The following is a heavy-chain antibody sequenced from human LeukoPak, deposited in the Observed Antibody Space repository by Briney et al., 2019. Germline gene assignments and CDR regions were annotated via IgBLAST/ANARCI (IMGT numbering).Heavy chain of an antibody. D-gene: IGHD6-19*01. CDR1: GYTFTGYY. CDR3: ARVVKYRSGPLTDLLPYYFDY. Sequence: GASVKVSCKASGYTFTGYYMHWVRQAPGQGLEWMGWINPNSGGTIYAQKFQGRVTMTRDTSISTVYMELSRLRSDDTAVYYCARVVKYRSGPLTDLLPYYFDYWGQGTLVTVSS. V-gene: IGHV1-2*02. J-gene: IGHJ4*02. CDR2: INPNSGGT.